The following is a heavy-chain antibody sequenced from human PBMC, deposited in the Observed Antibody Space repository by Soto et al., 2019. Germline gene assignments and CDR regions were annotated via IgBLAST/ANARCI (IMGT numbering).Heavy chain of an antibody. J-gene: IGHJ4*02. CDR3: VSDRGYGHASVPYS. V-gene: IGHV3-30*03. CDR2: ISYDGGLQ. D-gene: IGHD5-18*01. CDR1: GFTFTSYG. Sequence: QAHLVESGGGVVQPGRSLRLSCAASGFTFTSYGMHWVCQAPGTRLVWVAVISYDGGLQHYADSVKGRFTISRDNSKNMMLLQMNSLRLEDTAVYYCVSDRGYGHASVPYSWGQGTLVSVSS.